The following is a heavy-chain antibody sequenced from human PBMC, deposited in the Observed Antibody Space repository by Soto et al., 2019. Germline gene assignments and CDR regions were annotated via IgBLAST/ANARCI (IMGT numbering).Heavy chain of an antibody. J-gene: IGHJ6*02. Sequence: GESLKISCKGSGYSFTSYWISWVRQMPGKGLEWMGRIDPSDSYTNYSPSFQGHVTISADKSISTAYLQWSSLKASDTAMYYCARQAADGKFWVSQNPEYGMDVWGQATTVTVSS. CDR3: ARQAADGKFWVSQNPEYGMDV. V-gene: IGHV5-10-1*01. D-gene: IGHD3-16*01. CDR1: GYSFTSYW. CDR2: IDPSDSYT.